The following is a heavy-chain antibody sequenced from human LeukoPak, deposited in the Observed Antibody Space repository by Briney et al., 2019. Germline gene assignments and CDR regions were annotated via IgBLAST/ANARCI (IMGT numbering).Heavy chain of an antibody. J-gene: IGHJ4*02. V-gene: IGHV3-48*04. CDR2: ISSSSSTI. Sequence: GGSLRLSCAASGFTVSSNYMSWVRQAPGKGLEWVSYISSSSSTIYYADSVKGRFTISRDNAKNSLYLQMNSLRAEDTAVYYCARDLYYDSASFDYWGQGTLVTVSS. D-gene: IGHD3-22*01. CDR3: ARDLYYDSASFDY. CDR1: GFTVSSNY.